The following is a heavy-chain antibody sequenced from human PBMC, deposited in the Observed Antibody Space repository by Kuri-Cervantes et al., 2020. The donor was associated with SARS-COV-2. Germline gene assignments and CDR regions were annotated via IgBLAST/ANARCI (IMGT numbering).Heavy chain of an antibody. J-gene: IGHJ4*02. V-gene: IGHV3-43D*03. CDR1: GFTLDDYG. CDR3: ARELNWEPPSFDY. Sequence: GESLKISCAASGFTLDDYGMYWVRQPPGKGLEWVSCITWDGYNTFYADSVKGRFTMSRDSSKNSLYLQMNSLRAEDTAVYYCARELNWEPPSFDYWGQGTLVTVSS. CDR2: ITWDGYNT. D-gene: IGHD7-27*01.